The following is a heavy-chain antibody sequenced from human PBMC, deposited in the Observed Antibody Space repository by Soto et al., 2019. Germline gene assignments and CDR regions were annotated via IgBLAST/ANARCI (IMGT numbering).Heavy chain of an antibody. J-gene: IGHJ4*02. CDR2: IRSKAYGGTT. V-gene: IGHV3-49*03. Sequence: EVQLVESGGGLVQPGRSLRLSCTASGFTFGDYAMSWFRQAPGKGLEWVGFIRSKAYGGTTEYAASVKGRFTISRDDSKSIAYLQMNSLKTEDTAVYYCTRERERSLLRFLEMPIWDYWGQGTLVTVSS. CDR3: TRERERSLLRFLEMPIWDY. D-gene: IGHD3-3*01. CDR1: GFTFGDYA.